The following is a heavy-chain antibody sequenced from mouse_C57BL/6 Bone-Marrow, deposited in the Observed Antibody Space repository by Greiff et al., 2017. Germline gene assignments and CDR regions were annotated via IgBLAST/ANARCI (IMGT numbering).Heavy chain of an antibody. CDR1: GFTIKNTY. V-gene: IGHV14-3*01. CDR2: IDPANGNT. Sequence: VQLQQSVAELVRPGASVKLSCKASGFTIKNTYMHWVKQRPEQGLEWIGRIDPANGNTKYAPKFQGKATLTADTSSNTAYLQLSSLTSEDPAIDYYASAMGHSFDYWGQGTTLTVSS. D-gene: IGHD2-3*01. J-gene: IGHJ2*01. CDR3: ASAMGHSFDY.